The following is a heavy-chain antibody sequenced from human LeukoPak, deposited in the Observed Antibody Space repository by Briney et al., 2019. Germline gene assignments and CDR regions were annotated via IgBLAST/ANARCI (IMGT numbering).Heavy chain of an antibody. D-gene: IGHD1-26*01. Sequence: GGSLRLSCAASGFTFSDYAMTWVRQDPGKGLEWISTISGSGGSTYYADSVKGRFTISRDNSKNTLYLQMNSLRAEDTAVYYCARSIVGATSWFDPWGQGTLVTVSS. J-gene: IGHJ5*02. CDR2: ISGSGGST. CDR3: ARSIVGATSWFDP. V-gene: IGHV3-23*01. CDR1: GFTFSDYA.